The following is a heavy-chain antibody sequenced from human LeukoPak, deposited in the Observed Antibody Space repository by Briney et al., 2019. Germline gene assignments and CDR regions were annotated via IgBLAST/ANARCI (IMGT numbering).Heavy chain of an antibody. CDR2: IRTSNNYI. CDR1: GFTFSRYT. CDR3: ARRPIGIYYYYMDV. Sequence: GGSLRLSCAASGFTFSRYTFNWVGQAPGKGLEWVSSIRTSNNYIYYADSVKGRFTISRDNAKNSLYLQMNSLRAEDTAVYFCARRPIGIYYYYMDVWGKGTTVTVSS. J-gene: IGHJ6*03. D-gene: IGHD1-26*01. V-gene: IGHV3-21*01.